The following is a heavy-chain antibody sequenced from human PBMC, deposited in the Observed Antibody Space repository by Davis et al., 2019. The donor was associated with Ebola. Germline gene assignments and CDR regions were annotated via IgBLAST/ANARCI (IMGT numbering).Heavy chain of an antibody. D-gene: IGHD3-10*01. CDR2: ISYDGSNK. CDR3: ARDGENYSDLDY. J-gene: IGHJ4*02. V-gene: IGHV3-30*03. CDR1: GFTFSSYG. Sequence: GGSLRLSCAASGFTFSSYGMHWVRQAPGKGLEWVAVISYDGSNKYYADSVKGRFTISRDNSKNTLYLQMNSLRAEDTAVYYCARDGENYSDLDYWGQGNLVTVSS.